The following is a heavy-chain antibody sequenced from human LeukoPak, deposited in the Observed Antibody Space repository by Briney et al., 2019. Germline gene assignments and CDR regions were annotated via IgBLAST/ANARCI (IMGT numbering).Heavy chain of an antibody. D-gene: IGHD3-10*01. Sequence: GASVKVSCKVSGYTFTGYYMHWVRQAPGQGLEWMGRINPNSGGTNHAQKFQGRVTMTRDTSISTAYMELSRLRSDDTAVYYCARLSGSGSYGSNYWGQGTLVTVSS. CDR2: INPNSGGT. J-gene: IGHJ4*02. CDR1: GYTFTGYY. CDR3: ARLSGSGSYGSNY. V-gene: IGHV1-2*06.